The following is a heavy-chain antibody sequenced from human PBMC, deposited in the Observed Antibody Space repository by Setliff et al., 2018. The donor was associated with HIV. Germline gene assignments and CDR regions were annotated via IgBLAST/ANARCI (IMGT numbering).Heavy chain of an antibody. CDR1: GFTFSSYT. V-gene: IGHV3-21*01. J-gene: IGHJ4*02. CDR2: ICSSRYYI. D-gene: IGHD5-18*01. Sequence: GGSLRLSCAASGFTFSSYTMNWVRQAQGKGLEWVSSICSSRYYIYYADSVKGRCTISRGNAKNSLFLQMNSLRAEDTAVYYCASIELAAMVPVDYWGQGTLVTVSS. CDR3: ASIELAAMVPVDY.